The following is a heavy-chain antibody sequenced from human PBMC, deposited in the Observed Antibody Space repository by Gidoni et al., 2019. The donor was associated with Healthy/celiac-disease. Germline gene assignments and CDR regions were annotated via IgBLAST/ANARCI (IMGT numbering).Heavy chain of an antibody. CDR3: ARQHSDYGDLYWYFDL. CDR1: CGSISSSTYY. D-gene: IGHD4-17*01. Sequence: QLQLQESGPGLVKPSETLSLPGTVSCGSISSSTYYWGWIRQPPGKGLEWIGSIYYSGSTYYNPSLKSRVTISVDTSKNQFSLKLSSVTAADTAVYYCARQHSDYGDLYWYFDLWGRGTLVTVSS. V-gene: IGHV4-39*01. J-gene: IGHJ2*01. CDR2: IYYSGST.